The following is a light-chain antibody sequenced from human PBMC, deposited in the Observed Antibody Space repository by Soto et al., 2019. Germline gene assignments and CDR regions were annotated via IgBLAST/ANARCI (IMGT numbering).Light chain of an antibody. CDR3: QQYTKWPR. CDR2: GAS. CDR1: QSVGSN. V-gene: IGKV3-15*01. Sequence: EIVMTQSPATLSVSPGERATLSCRASQSVGSNLAWYQQKPGQAPRLLIYGASTRANGIPARFSGTGSGTEFTLTISSLQSDDFALYYCQQYTKWPRFGPGTKVDIQ. J-gene: IGKJ3*01.